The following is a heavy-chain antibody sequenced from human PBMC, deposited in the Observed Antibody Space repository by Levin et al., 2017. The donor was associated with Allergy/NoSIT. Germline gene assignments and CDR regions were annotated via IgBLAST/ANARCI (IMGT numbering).Heavy chain of an antibody. V-gene: IGHV3-30*18. CDR2: ISYDGSNK. CDR1: GFTFSSYG. Sequence: LAGGSLRLSCAASGFTFSSYGMHWVRQAPGKGLEWVAVISYDGSNKYYADSVKGRFTISRDNSKNTLYLQMNSLRAEDTAVYYCAKELTGDGAFDYWGQGTLVTVSS. D-gene: IGHD7-27*01. J-gene: IGHJ4*02. CDR3: AKELTGDGAFDY.